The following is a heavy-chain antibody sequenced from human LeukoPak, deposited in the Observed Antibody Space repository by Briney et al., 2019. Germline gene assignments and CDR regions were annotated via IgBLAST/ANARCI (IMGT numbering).Heavy chain of an antibody. CDR3: AKDQGDYDFWSGYYNYYYGMDV. D-gene: IGHD3-3*01. Sequence: GGSLRLSCAASGFTFSSYGMHWVRQAPGKGLEWVAVISYDGSNKYYADSVKGRFTISRDNSKNTLYLQMNSLRAEDTAVYYCAKDQGDYDFWSGYYNYYYGMDVWGQGTTVTVSS. J-gene: IGHJ6*02. V-gene: IGHV3-30*18. CDR2: ISYDGSNK. CDR1: GFTFSSYG.